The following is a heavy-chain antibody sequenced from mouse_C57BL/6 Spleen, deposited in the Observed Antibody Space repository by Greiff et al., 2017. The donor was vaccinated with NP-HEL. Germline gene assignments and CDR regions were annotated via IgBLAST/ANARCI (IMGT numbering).Heavy chain of an antibody. CDR3: ARRERLGYFDV. Sequence: EVQGVESGPVLVKPGASVKMSCKASGYTFTDYYMNWVKQSHGKSLEWIGVINPYNGGTSYNQKFKGKATLTVDKSSSTAYMELNSLTSEDSAVYYCARRERLGYFDVWGTGTTVTVSS. CDR1: GYTFTDYY. V-gene: IGHV1-19*01. CDR2: INPYNGGT. J-gene: IGHJ1*03.